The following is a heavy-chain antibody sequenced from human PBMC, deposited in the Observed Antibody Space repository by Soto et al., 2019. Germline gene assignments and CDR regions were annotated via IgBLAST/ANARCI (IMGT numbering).Heavy chain of an antibody. J-gene: IGHJ2*01. CDR3: ARHLWFGELSNGWYFDL. CDR1: GGSISSSSYY. Sequence: QLQLQESGPGLVKSSETLSLTCKVSGGSISSSSYYWGWIRQPPGKGLEWIGSIYYSGSTYYNPSLKSRVTISVDTSKKQFSLKLSSVTAADTAVYYCARHLWFGELSNGWYFDLWGRGTLVTVSS. V-gene: IGHV4-39*01. CDR2: IYYSGST. D-gene: IGHD3-10*01.